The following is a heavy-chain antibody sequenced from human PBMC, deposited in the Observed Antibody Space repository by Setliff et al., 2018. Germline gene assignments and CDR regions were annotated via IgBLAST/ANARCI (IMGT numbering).Heavy chain of an antibody. CDR3: ASGYNSGWFDWYDP. V-gene: IGHV5-51*01. CDR1: GRSFTSFW. Sequence: GESLKISCKGSGRSFTSFWIGWVRQMPGKGLEWMGIIFPTDSDTRYSPSFQGQVTISADKSISTAYLQWSSLKASDTAMYYCASGYNSGWFDWYDPWGQGTLVTVSS. D-gene: IGHD6-19*01. J-gene: IGHJ5*02. CDR2: IFPTDSDT.